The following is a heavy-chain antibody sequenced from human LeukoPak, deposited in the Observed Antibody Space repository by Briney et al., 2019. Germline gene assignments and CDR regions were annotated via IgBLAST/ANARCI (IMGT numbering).Heavy chain of an antibody. J-gene: IGHJ4*02. Sequence: GASVNVSCKASGYIFTGYYMHWVRQAPGQGLGWMGWINPKTGGTNYTQKFQGRVTMTRDTSVSTAYMELTRLRSDDTAVYYCVTRPACSSTNCLYYFDYWGQGTLVTVAS. CDR3: VTRPACSSTNCLYYFDY. CDR1: GYIFTGYY. V-gene: IGHV1-2*02. CDR2: INPKTGGT. D-gene: IGHD2-2*01.